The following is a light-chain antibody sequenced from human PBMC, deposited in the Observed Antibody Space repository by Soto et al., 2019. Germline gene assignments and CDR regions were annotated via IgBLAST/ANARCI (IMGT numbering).Light chain of an antibody. CDR2: GAS. CDR1: QSVGSS. CDR3: QQYSSLWT. Sequence: EIVLTQSPATLSLSRGGRATLSGRASQSVGSSLAWYKQRPGQAPRVLIYGASSRATGIPDRFSGSGSGTAFTLRIRRLQPEDFAVYDCQQYSSLWTSGQGTQVEIK. V-gene: IGKV3-20*01. J-gene: IGKJ1*01.